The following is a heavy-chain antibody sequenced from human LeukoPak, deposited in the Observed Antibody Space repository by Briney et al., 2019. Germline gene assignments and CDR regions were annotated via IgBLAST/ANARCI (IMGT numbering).Heavy chain of an antibody. D-gene: IGHD4-23*01. V-gene: IGHV3-23*01. CDR1: GFTFSSYG. Sequence: GGSLILSCAASGFTFSSYGMSWVRQAPGKGLEWVSATSASGGSTYYADSVKGRFTIPRDNSKNTLYLQMNSLRAEDTAVYYCAKRSDYGGNWNYFDYWGQGTLVTVSS. J-gene: IGHJ4*02. CDR3: AKRSDYGGNWNYFDY. CDR2: TSASGGST.